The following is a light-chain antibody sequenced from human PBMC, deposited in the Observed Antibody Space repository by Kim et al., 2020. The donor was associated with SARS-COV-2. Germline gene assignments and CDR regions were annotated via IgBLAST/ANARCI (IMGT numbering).Light chain of an antibody. CDR2: DAS. Sequence: LSLSPGERATLSCRASQSVSSYLAWYQQKPGQAPRLLIYDASNRATGIPARFSGSGSGTDFTLTISSLEPEDFAVYYCQQRSSRTFGQGTKVDIK. V-gene: IGKV3-11*01. J-gene: IGKJ1*01. CDR1: QSVSSY. CDR3: QQRSSRT.